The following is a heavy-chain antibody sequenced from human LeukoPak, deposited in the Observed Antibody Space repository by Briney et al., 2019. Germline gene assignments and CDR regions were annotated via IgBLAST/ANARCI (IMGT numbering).Heavy chain of an antibody. Sequence: ASVKVSCKVSGYILTDLSTHWVRQAPGKGPEWMGGFDPEDGKTIYAQKFQVRVTMTEDPSTDTAYMELSSLRSDDTAVYYCAKPKSSYFDGSGYYYDYWGQGTLVTVSS. CDR1: GYILTDLS. CDR2: FDPEDGKT. CDR3: AKPKSSYFDGSGYYYDY. D-gene: IGHD3-22*01. V-gene: IGHV1-24*01. J-gene: IGHJ4*02.